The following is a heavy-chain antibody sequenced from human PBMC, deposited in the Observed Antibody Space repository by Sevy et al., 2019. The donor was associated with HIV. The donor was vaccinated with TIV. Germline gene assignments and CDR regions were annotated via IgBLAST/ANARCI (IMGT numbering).Heavy chain of an antibody. V-gene: IGHV3-11*06. CDR2: ISSSSTYT. J-gene: IGHJ4*02. CDR1: EFTFSDYY. Sequence: GGSLRLSCAASEFTFSDYYMSWIRQAPGKGLEWVSYISSSSTYTNYADSVKGRFTISRDNAKNSLYLQMNSLRAEDTAVYYCARDRRNYGGQYFDYWGQGTLVTVSS. D-gene: IGHD4-17*01. CDR3: ARDRRNYGGQYFDY.